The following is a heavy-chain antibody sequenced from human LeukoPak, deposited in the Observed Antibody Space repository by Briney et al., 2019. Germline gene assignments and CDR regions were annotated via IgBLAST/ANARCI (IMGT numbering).Heavy chain of an antibody. V-gene: IGHV3-23*01. D-gene: IGHD2-8*01. J-gene: IGHJ4*02. Sequence: PGGSLRLYCAASGFTFSNYAMSWVRQAPGKGLEWVSTISGSASSTYYADYVRGRFTISRDNSKNTLYLQMNSLRAEDTAVYYWAKDSRGSYARTADYWGQGTLVTVSS. CDR2: ISGSASST. CDR1: GFTFSNYA. CDR3: AKDSRGSYARTADY.